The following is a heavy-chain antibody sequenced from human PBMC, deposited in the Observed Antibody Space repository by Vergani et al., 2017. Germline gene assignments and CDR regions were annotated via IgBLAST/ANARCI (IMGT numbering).Heavy chain of an antibody. J-gene: IGHJ5*02. V-gene: IGHV4-61*02. CDR3: ARDLTAWGITIHLGEIENWFDP. Sequence: QVHLNEAGPGLVKPSQTLSLTCTVSGASITSGSFYWSWIRQPAGKGLEWIGRIYTSDYTNHNPSLKSRLTMSVDTSKNQFSLKLSSVTAADTAVYYCARDLTAWGITIHLGEIENWFDPWGQGTLVTVSS. CDR2: IYTSDYT. CDR1: GASITSGSFY. D-gene: IGHD3-3*01.